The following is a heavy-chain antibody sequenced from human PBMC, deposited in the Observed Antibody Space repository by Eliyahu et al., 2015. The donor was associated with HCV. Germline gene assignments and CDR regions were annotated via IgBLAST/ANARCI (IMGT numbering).Heavy chain of an antibody. Sequence: QVQLQESGPGLVKPSETLSLTCTVSGGSITXXYWSWIRQPPGKGLEWIGYIHYSGSTNYHPSLKSRVTISVDTSKNQFSLNLTSVTAADTAVYYCASGGGGIAVTGTGGWFDPWGQGTLVTVSS. CDR2: IHYSGST. CDR3: ASGGGGIAVTGTGGWFDP. V-gene: IGHV4-59*01. D-gene: IGHD6-19*01. J-gene: IGHJ5*02. CDR1: GGSITXXY.